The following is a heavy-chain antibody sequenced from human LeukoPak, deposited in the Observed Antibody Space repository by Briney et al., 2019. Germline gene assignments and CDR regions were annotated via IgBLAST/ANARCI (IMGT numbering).Heavy chain of an antibody. CDR2: LNPINGDT. J-gene: IGHJ5*02. CDR1: GYTFTSYG. D-gene: IGHD3-10*01. Sequence: ASVKVSCKASGYTFTSYGISWVRQAPGQGLEWMGSLNPINGDTKYAHPFNGRVTMTMDTSVTTVYMELKSLTSDDTAVYYCARHDGYGSGRWDWFDPWGQGTLVTVSS. V-gene: IGHV1-18*01. CDR3: ARHDGYGSGRWDWFDP.